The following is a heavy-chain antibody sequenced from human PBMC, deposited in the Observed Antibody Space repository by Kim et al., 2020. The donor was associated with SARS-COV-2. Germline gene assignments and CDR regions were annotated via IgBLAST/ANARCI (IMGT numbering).Heavy chain of an antibody. V-gene: IGHV1-69*13. CDR2: IIPIFGTA. CDR3: ARDEPGIAAAGPPYYYYGMDV. CDR1: GGTFSSYA. D-gene: IGHD6-13*01. Sequence: SVKVSCKASGGTFSSYAISWVRQAPGQGLEWMGGIIPIFGTANYAQKFQGRVTITADESTSTAYMELSSLRSEDTAVYYCARDEPGIAAAGPPYYYYGMDVWGQGTTVTVSS. J-gene: IGHJ6*02.